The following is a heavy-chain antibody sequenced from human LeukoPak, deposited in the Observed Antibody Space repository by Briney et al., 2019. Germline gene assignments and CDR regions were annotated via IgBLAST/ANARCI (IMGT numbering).Heavy chain of an antibody. CDR3: ARAITYYYYYYYMDV. CDR1: GCTFSSYA. CDR2: IIPIFGTA. J-gene: IGHJ6*03. Sequence: SVKVSCKASGCTFSSYAISWVRQAPGQGLEWMGGIIPIFGTANYAQKYQGRVTITADESTSTAYMELSSLRSEDTAVYYCARAITYYYYYYYMDVWGKGTPVTVSS. D-gene: IGHD5-12*01. V-gene: IGHV1-69*13.